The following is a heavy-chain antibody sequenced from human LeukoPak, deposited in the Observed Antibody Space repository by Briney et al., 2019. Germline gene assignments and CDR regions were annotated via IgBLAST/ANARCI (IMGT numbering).Heavy chain of an antibody. J-gene: IGHJ3*02. CDR2: INHSGST. CDR3: ASSSSSWYSLNAFDI. Sequence: SETLSLTCAVYGGSFSGYYWSWLRQPPGKGLEWIGEINHSGSTNYNPSLKSRVTISVDTSKNQFSLKLSSVTAADTAVYYCASSSSSWYSLNAFDIWGQGTMVTVSS. CDR1: GGSFSGYY. V-gene: IGHV4-34*01. D-gene: IGHD6-13*01.